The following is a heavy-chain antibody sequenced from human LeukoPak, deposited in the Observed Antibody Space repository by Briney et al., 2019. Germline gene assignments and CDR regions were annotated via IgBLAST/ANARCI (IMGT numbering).Heavy chain of an antibody. D-gene: IGHD3-10*01. CDR1: GFTFSSYS. Sequence: KPGGSLRLSCAASGFTFSSYSMNWVRQAPGKGLEWVSSISSSSSYIYYADSVKGRFTISRDNAKNTLYLYMNSLRAEDTAVYYCARTPYSGSYYNHWFDSWGQGTLVTVSS. V-gene: IGHV3-21*01. CDR2: ISSSSSYI. J-gene: IGHJ5*01. CDR3: ARTPYSGSYYNHWFDS.